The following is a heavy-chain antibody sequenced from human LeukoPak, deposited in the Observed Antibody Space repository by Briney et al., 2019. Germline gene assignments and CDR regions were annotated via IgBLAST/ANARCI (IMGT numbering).Heavy chain of an antibody. J-gene: IGHJ4*02. CDR3: ARARGGRVMIFGVASRILFDH. CDR1: GYTFTSYG. V-gene: IGHV1-18*01. CDR2: ISAYNGNT. Sequence: GASVKVSCKASGYTFTSYGICWVRQAPGQGLEWMGWISAYNGNTNYAQKFQGRVTMTRNTSTSTVFMELSSLTSEDTAVYYCARARGGRVMIFGVASRILFDHWGQGSLVTVSS. D-gene: IGHD3-3*01.